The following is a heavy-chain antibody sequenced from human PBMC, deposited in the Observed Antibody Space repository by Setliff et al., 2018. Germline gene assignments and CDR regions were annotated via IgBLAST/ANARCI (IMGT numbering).Heavy chain of an antibody. V-gene: IGHV1-69*06. CDR2: IIPIFGTA. D-gene: IGHD3-10*01. Sequence: GASVKVSCKDSGYTFSTYGISWVRQAPGQGLEWMGRIIPIFGTANYAQKFQGRVTITADTSITTAYMELTRLTSDDTAVYYCARGDMDFYGSGNSFLAPDSWGQGTLVTVSS. CDR3: ARGDMDFYGSGNSFLAPDS. J-gene: IGHJ4*02. CDR1: GYTFSTYG.